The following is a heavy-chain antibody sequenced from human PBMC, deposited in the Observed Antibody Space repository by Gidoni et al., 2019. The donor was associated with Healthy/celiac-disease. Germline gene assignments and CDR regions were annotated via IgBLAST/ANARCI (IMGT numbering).Heavy chain of an antibody. CDR2: ISYDGSNK. D-gene: IGHD2-21*02. V-gene: IGHV3-30*18. CDR3: ANTYCGGDCYPDY. J-gene: IGHJ4*02. CDR1: GFTFSSYG. Sequence: QVQLVESGGGVVQPGRSLRLSCAASGFTFSSYGMHWVRQAPGKGLEWVAVISYDGSNKYYADSVKGRFTISRDNAKNTLYLQMNSLRAEDTAVYYCANTYCGGDCYPDYWGQGTLVTVSS.